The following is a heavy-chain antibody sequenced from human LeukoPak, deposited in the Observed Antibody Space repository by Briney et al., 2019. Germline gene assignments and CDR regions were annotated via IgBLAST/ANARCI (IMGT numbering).Heavy chain of an antibody. CDR1: GGTFSSYA. D-gene: IGHD3-16*01. Sequence: SVKVSCKASGGTFSSYAISWVRQAPGQGLEWMGRIIPTFGTANYAQKFQGRVTITTDESTSTAYMELSSLRSEDTAVYYCARDQGAGDYRLMSDAFDIWGQGTMVTVSS. J-gene: IGHJ3*02. CDR2: IIPTFGTA. V-gene: IGHV1-69*05. CDR3: ARDQGAGDYRLMSDAFDI.